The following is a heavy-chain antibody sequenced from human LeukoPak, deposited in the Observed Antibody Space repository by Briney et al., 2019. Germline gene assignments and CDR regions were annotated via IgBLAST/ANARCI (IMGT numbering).Heavy chain of an antibody. CDR1: GYTFTSYG. CDR3: ARDGYHDSSGYYLQFDY. J-gene: IGHJ4*02. V-gene: IGHV1-18*01. Sequence: EASVKVSCKASGYTFTSYGISWVRQAPGQGLEWMGWISAYNGKTNYGQKFQGRVTMTTDTSTSTAYMELTSQRSDDTAVYYCARDGYHDSSGYYLQFDYWGQGTLVTVSS. CDR2: ISAYNGKT. D-gene: IGHD3-22*01.